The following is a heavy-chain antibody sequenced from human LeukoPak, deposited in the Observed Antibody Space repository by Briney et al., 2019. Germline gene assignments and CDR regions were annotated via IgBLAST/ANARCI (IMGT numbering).Heavy chain of an antibody. CDR3: ARDRQVVRGVIMGYYFDY. CDR2: ISWNSGSI. Sequence: PGRSLRLSCAASGFTFDDYAMHWVRQAPGKGLEWVSGISWNSGSIGYADSVKGRFTIARDNAKNSLYLQMSSLRAEDTAVYYCARDRQVVRGVIMGYYFDYWGQGTLVTVSS. D-gene: IGHD3-10*01. J-gene: IGHJ4*02. CDR1: GFTFDDYA. V-gene: IGHV3-9*01.